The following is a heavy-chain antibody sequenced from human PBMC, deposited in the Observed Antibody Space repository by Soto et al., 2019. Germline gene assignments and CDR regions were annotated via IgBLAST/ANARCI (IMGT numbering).Heavy chain of an antibody. D-gene: IGHD3-22*01. V-gene: IGHV4-61*01. CDR2: IYHSGST. CDR1: GGSVSSGSYY. Sequence: PSETLSLTCTVSGGSVSSGSYYWSWIRQPPGKGLEWIGDIYHSGSTNYNPSLKSRVTISVDTSKNQFSLKLDSVTAADTAVYYCARNLFDSRGYPPEVWGQGILVTVSS. CDR3: ARNLFDSRGYPPEV. J-gene: IGHJ4*02.